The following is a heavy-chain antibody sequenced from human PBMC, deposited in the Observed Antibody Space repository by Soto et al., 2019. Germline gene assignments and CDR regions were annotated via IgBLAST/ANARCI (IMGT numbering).Heavy chain of an antibody. J-gene: IGHJ5*02. D-gene: IGHD3-10*01. CDR3: ARGRWGYYYGSGSYPCWFDP. V-gene: IGHV4-34*01. CDR2: INHSGST. Sequence: SETLSLTCAVYGGSFSGYYWSWIRQPPGKGLEWIGEINHSGSTNYNPSLKSRVTISVDTSKNQFSLKLSSVTAADTAVYYCARGRWGYYYGSGSYPCWFDPWGQGTLVTVS. CDR1: GGSFSGYY.